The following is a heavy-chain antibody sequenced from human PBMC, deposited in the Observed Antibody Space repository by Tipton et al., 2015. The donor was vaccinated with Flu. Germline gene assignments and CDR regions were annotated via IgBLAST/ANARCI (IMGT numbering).Heavy chain of an antibody. CDR2: INHSGST. V-gene: IGHV4-34*01. CDR3: ARGNCYYYPGMDV. CDR1: GGSFSGYY. J-gene: IGHJ6*02. Sequence: TLSLTCAVHGGSFSGYYWSWIRQPPGKGLEWIGEINHSGSTNYNPSLNSRVTISVYTSKNQFSLKLSSVTAADTAVYYCARGNCYYYPGMDVWGQATTVTVSS.